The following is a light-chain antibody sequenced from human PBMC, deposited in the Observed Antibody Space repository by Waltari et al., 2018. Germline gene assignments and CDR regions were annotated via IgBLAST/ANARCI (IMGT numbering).Light chain of an antibody. J-gene: IGKJ1*01. CDR1: QDISDR. V-gene: IGKV1-33*01. CDR3: QQCDDLPWT. CDR2: EAS. Sequence: DIQMTQSPSSLSASVGDRVSITCRASQDISDRYNWYQQKPGRAPNPCIYEASDLETGVPSSFSGSGSGTDFTFTISSLQPEDVATYYCQQCDDLPWTFGQGTKVEIK.